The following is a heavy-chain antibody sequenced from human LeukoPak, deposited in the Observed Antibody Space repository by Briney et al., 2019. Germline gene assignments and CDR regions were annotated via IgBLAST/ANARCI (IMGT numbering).Heavy chain of an antibody. Sequence: GGSLRLSCAASGFTVSSNEMSWVRQAPGKGLEWVSSISGGSTYYADSRKGRFTISRDNSKNTLHLQMNSLRAEDTAVYYCKKDIVVVVAAPLQLWFGAFFDYWGQGTLVTVSS. J-gene: IGHJ4*02. V-gene: IGHV3-38-3*01. D-gene: IGHD2-15*01. CDR1: GFTVSSNE. CDR3: KKDIVVVVAAPLQLWFGAFFDY. CDR2: ISGGST.